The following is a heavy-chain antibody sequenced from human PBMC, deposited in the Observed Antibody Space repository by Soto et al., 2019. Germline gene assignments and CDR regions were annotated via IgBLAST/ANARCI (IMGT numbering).Heavy chain of an antibody. Sequence: PGGSLRLSCAASGFTFSSYGMHWVRQAPGKGLEWVAVIWYDGSNKYYADSVKGRFTISRDNSKNTLYLQMNSLRAEDTAVYYCARGPDIVVVPADGWFDPWGQGTLVTVSS. J-gene: IGHJ5*02. CDR1: GFTFSSYG. CDR3: ARGPDIVVVPADGWFDP. D-gene: IGHD2-2*01. V-gene: IGHV3-33*01. CDR2: IWYDGSNK.